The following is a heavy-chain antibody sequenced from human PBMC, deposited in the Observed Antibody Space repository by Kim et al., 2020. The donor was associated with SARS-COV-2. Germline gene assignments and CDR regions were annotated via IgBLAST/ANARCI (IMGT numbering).Heavy chain of an antibody. CDR1: GGSISTAFY. J-gene: IGHJ4*02. CDR2: VYYTGDT. Sequence: SETLSLTCTVSGGSISTAFYWGWIRQPTGKGLEWIGSVYYTGDTYYSPSLKGRVTIYVDTSKNQFSLDVNSVTAADTAMYYCARPSSRFGDYALWGQGT. D-gene: IGHD3-10*01. V-gene: IGHV4-39*01. CDR3: ARPSSRFGDYAL.